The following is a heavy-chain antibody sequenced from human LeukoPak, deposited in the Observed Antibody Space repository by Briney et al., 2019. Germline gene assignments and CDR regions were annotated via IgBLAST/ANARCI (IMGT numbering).Heavy chain of an antibody. D-gene: IGHD1-26*01. CDR2: IYYSGST. J-gene: IGHJ4*02. CDR1: GGSISPYY. V-gene: IGHV4-59*08. CDR3: SRHGGGGESYPRVFDY. Sequence: PSETLSLTCTVSGGSISPYYWSWIRQPPGKGLEWIGYIYYSGSTNYNPSLNSRVIISVDTSKNEFSLKLSSMTAADTAVYYCSRHGGGGESYPRVFDYWGRGNLVTVSS.